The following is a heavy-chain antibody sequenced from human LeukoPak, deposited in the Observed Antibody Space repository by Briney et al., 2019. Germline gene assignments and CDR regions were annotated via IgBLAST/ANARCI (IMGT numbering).Heavy chain of an antibody. CDR3: ARISGDFGDLGDP. Sequence: ASVKVSCKASGYTFTKYAMNWVRQAPGQGLEWMGWINTKTRNPTYAQGFTGRFVFSLDTSVSTAYLQISSLMPEDTAVYYCARISGDFGDLGDPWGQGTLVTVSS. D-gene: IGHD3-10*01. CDR1: GYTFTKYA. CDR2: INTKTRNP. J-gene: IGHJ5*02. V-gene: IGHV7-4-1*02.